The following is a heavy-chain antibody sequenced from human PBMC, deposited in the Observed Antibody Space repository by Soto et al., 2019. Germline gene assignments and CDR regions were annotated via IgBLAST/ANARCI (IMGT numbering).Heavy chain of an antibody. CDR3: AIDESDDYVWGSYRS. CDR2: ISGFNGQT. J-gene: IGHJ5*02. CDR1: GNTFASHG. V-gene: IGHV1-18*01. Sequence: GASVKVSCKASGNTFASHGFSWVRQAPGQGLEWMGWISGFNGQTNYALKFQGRVIIIADESTSTAYLDLSNLRSDDTAVYYCAIDESDDYVWGSYRSWGQGTPVTVSS. D-gene: IGHD3-16*02.